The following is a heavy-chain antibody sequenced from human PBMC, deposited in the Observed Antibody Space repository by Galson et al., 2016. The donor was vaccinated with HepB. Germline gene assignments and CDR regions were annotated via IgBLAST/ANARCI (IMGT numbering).Heavy chain of an antibody. CDR1: GFTFSGYW. J-gene: IGHJ4*02. V-gene: IGHV3-7*01. CDR3: ASAPAATESDY. CDR2: IKQDGSEK. D-gene: IGHD6-25*01. Sequence: SLRLSCAASGFTFSGYWMTWVRQAPGKGLEWVANIKQDGSEKNYVDSVKGRFTISRDNAKNLVYLQMNSLIAEDTAMYYCASAPAATESDYWGQGTLVTVSP.